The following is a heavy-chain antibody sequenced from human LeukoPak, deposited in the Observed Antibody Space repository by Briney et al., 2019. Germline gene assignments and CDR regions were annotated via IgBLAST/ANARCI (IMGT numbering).Heavy chain of an antibody. CDR3: ARAVSGYSSSWYPNWFDP. V-gene: IGHV4-59*01. D-gene: IGHD6-13*01. CDR2: IYYSGST. Sequence: SETLSLTCTVSGGSISSYYWSWIRQPPGKGLEWIGYIYYSGSTNYNPSLKSRVTMSVDTSKNQFSLKLSSVTAADTAVYYCARAVSGYSSSWYPNWFDPWGQGTLVTVSS. J-gene: IGHJ5*02. CDR1: GGSISSYY.